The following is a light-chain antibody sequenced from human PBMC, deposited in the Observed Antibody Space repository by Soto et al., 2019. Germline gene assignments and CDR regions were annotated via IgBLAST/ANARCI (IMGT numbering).Light chain of an antibody. J-gene: IGKJ1*01. CDR3: HQYDTIVQT. Sequence: EIVLTQSPGTLSLSPGERATLSCRASQSVRNSLLAWNQQKPGQPPRLLIYDASTRATATPERFSGSGSGTDFTLTISRLGPEDFAVYYCHQYDTIVQTFGQGTKVDIK. CDR1: QSVRNSL. V-gene: IGKV3-20*01. CDR2: DAS.